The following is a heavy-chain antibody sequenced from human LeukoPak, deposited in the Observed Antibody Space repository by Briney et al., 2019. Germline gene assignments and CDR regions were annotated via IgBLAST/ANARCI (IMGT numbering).Heavy chain of an antibody. D-gene: IGHD2-15*01. J-gene: IGHJ5*02. CDR2: IYYSGST. V-gene: IGHV4-59*12. CDR3: AGSSGGWFDP. CDR1: GGSISSYY. Sequence: SETLSLTCTVSGGSISSYYWSWIRQPPGKGLEWIGYIYYSGSTNYNPSLKSRVTISVDTSKNQFSLKLSSVTAADTAVYYCAGSSGGWFDPWGQGTLVTVSS.